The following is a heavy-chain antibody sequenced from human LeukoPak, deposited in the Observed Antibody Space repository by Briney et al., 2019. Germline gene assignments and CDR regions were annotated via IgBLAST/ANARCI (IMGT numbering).Heavy chain of an antibody. Sequence: SETLSLTCTVSGGSISSYYWSWIRQPPGKGLEWIGYIYYSGRSTCYNPSLKSRVTISIDTSKNQFSLKLSSVTAADTAVYYCARGGYYGSGNDFRFDPWGQGTLVTVYS. V-gene: IGHV4-59*01. J-gene: IGHJ5*02. CDR3: ARGGYYGSGNDFRFDP. CDR1: GGSISSYY. CDR2: IYYSGRST. D-gene: IGHD3-10*01.